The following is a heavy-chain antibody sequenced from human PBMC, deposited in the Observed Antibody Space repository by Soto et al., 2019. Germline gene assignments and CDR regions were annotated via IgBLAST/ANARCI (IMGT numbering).Heavy chain of an antibody. V-gene: IGHV6-1*01. CDR3: AGTTSHQWYYMDV. CDR2: TYYRSKWYN. Sequence: SQTLSLTCAISGDSVSSNSAAWNWIRQSPSRGLEWLGRTYYRSKWYNEYAVSVNSRITINPDASKNQFSLHLNSVTPEDTAVYYCAGTTSHQWYYMDVWGKGTTVTVSS. J-gene: IGHJ6*03. CDR1: GDSVSSNSAA. D-gene: IGHD1-7*01.